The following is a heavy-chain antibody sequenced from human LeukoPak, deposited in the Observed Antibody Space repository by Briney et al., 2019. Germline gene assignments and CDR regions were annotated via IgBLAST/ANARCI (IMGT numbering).Heavy chain of an antibody. CDR2: IFTNGNT. D-gene: IGHD3-10*01. Sequence: PGGSLRLSCAASGFSVSTNYMSWVRQAPGKGLEWVSVIFTNGNTAYADSVKGRFTISRDNSKNMLYLQMNSLRAGDTAVYYCARDHYGLTSYPNPWGQGTLVTVSS. CDR1: GFSVSTNY. J-gene: IGHJ5*02. CDR3: ARDHYGLTSYPNP. V-gene: IGHV3-66*01.